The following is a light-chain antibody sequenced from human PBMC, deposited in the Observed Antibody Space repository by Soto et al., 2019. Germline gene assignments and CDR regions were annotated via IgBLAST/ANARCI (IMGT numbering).Light chain of an antibody. CDR1: QSISSW. CDR2: DAS. CDR3: QQCNSYSWT. V-gene: IGKV1-5*01. Sequence: DIQMTQSPSTLSASVGDRVTITCRASQSISSWLAWYQQKPGKAPKLLIYDASSVESGVPSRFSGSGSGTEFTLTISRLQPDDFAAYYCQQCNSYSWTFGQGTKVEIK. J-gene: IGKJ1*01.